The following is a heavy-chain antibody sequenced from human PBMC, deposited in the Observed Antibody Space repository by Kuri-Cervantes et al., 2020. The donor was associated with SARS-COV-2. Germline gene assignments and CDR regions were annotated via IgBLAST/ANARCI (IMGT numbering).Heavy chain of an antibody. V-gene: IGHV3-7*05. J-gene: IGHJ6*02. Sequence: GESLKISCAASGFTFSSYWMSWVRQAPGKGLEWVANIKQDGSEKHYVDSVKGRFTISRDNSKNTLYLQMNSLRAEDTAVYYCAKEGPTGYYDSSGYYYDYYYGMDVWGQGTTVTVSS. CDR1: GFTFSSYW. CDR3: AKEGPTGYYDSSGYYYDYYYGMDV. CDR2: IKQDGSEK. D-gene: IGHD3-22*01.